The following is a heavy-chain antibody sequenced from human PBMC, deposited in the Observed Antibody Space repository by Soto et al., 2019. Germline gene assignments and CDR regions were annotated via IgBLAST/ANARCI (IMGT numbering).Heavy chain of an antibody. D-gene: IGHD6-13*01. CDR1: GGSISSGGHD. J-gene: IGHJ4*02. CDR3: ATLHYNSSWYGSDY. CDR2: IYYSGST. Sequence: QVQLQESGPGLVKPSQTLSLTCTVSGGSISSGGHDWSWIRQNPGKGLEWIGYIYYSGSTYYNPSLKSRVTISVDTSKNQFSLKLSSVTAADTAVYYCATLHYNSSWYGSDYWGQGTLVTVSS. V-gene: IGHV4-31*03.